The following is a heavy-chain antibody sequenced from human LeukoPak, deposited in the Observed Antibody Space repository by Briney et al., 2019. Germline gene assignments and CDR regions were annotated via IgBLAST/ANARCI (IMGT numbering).Heavy chain of an antibody. Sequence: SETLSLTCTVSGGSISTSNYYWGWIRQPPGKGLEWIGNIFYSGSTYYSPSLKSRVTISLDTSRNQFSLKLNSVTAADTAVYYCARKVPGKIAAAGINWFDPWGQGTLVTVSS. D-gene: IGHD6-13*01. CDR3: ARKVPGKIAAAGINWFDP. CDR2: IFYSGST. J-gene: IGHJ5*02. CDR1: GGSISTSNYY. V-gene: IGHV4-39*07.